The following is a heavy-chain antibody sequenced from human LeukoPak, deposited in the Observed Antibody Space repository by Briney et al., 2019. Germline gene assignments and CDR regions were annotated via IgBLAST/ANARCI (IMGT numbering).Heavy chain of an antibody. J-gene: IGHJ4*02. D-gene: IGHD1-1*01. Sequence: GGSLRLSCAVSGFSISNYWMAWVRQAPGKRLEWLTNTNQDGSVTYYVDSVRGRFTVSRDNAKDSLFLQMHSLRVEDTAVYFCSNGIYDNSFWGQGTLVTVSS. CDR2: TNQDGSVT. V-gene: IGHV3-7*01. CDR1: GFSISNYW. CDR3: SNGIYDNSF.